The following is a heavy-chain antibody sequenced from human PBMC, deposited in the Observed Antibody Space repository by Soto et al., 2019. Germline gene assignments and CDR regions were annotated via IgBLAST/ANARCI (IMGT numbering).Heavy chain of an antibody. CDR1: GFRFSDYD. Sequence: EVQLVESGGVLIQRGGSLRLSCEASGFRFSDYDMHWVRQPPGKGLEWVSGIGTNADTHYSDSVKGRFTISRENDKNSLYLQMHSLKADDTAVYFCARGRPSWSGFYIDHWGQGTLLTVSS. CDR3: ARGRPSWSGFYIDH. V-gene: IGHV3-13*01. CDR2: IGTNADT. J-gene: IGHJ1*01. D-gene: IGHD3-3*01.